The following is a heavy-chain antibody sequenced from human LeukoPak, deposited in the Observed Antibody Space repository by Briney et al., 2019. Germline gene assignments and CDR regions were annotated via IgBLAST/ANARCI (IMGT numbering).Heavy chain of an antibody. V-gene: IGHV3-30-3*01. CDR3: ASDSYCGGDCYSANDY. CDR1: GFTFSSYA. J-gene: IGHJ4*02. CDR2: TAYDGSNK. Sequence: GSLRLSCAASGFTFSSYAMHWVRQAPGKGLEWVAVTAYDGSNKYYADSVKGRFTISRDNSKNTLYPQMNSLRAEDTAVYYCASDSYCGGDCYSANDYWGQGTLVTVSS. D-gene: IGHD2-21*02.